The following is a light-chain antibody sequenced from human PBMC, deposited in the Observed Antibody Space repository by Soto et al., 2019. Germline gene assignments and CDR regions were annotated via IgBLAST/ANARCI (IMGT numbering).Light chain of an antibody. Sequence: EIVLTQSPAILSVSPGERATLSCRASQSISRSLAWYQQKPGQAPRLLISDASTRATGIPARFSGSGSGTDFTLTISSLQSEDFAVYYCQHYNYWPPKTFGQGTKVDI. CDR1: QSISRS. V-gene: IGKV3-15*01. CDR3: QHYNYWPPKT. CDR2: DAS. J-gene: IGKJ1*01.